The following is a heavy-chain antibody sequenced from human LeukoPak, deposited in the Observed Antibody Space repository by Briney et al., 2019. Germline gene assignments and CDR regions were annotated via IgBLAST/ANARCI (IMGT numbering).Heavy chain of an antibody. J-gene: IGHJ5*02. V-gene: IGHV1-69*13. Sequence: SVKVSCKASGGTFSSYAISWVRQAPGQGLEWMGGIIPIFGTANYAQKFQGRVTITADESTSTAYMELSSLRSEDTAVYYCASAAAMYNWFDPWGQGTLVTVSS. D-gene: IGHD2-2*01. CDR2: IIPIFGTA. CDR1: GGTFSSYA. CDR3: ASAAAMYNWFDP.